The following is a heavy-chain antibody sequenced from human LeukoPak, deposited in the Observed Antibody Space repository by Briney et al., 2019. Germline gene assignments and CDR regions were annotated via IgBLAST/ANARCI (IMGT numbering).Heavy chain of an antibody. CDR2: ISGDGDTT. D-gene: IGHD6-19*01. CDR3: AKENPQWLEVNFDL. Sequence: GGSLRLSCAASGFTFSTYAMSWVRQAPGKGLEWVSAISGDGDTTYYADSLKGRFTISRDNFKSTLSLQMNSLRAEDTAMYYCAKENPQWLEVNFDLWGQGTLVTVSS. J-gene: IGHJ4*02. V-gene: IGHV3-23*01. CDR1: GFTFSTYA.